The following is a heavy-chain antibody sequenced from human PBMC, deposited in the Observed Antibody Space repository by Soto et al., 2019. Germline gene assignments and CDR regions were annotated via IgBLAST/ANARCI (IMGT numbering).Heavy chain of an antibody. CDR2: ISAYNGDT. D-gene: IGHD3-3*01. CDR1: GYTFNTYG. Sequence: QVQLVQSGPEVKKPGASVKVSFKASGYTFNTYGISWVRQAPGQGLEWMGWISAYNGDTKYAQKFQGRVTMTTDTPTSTAHMELRSLRSDDTAVYYCAIEFLEWSDLDYWGQGTLLTVSS. V-gene: IGHV1-18*04. J-gene: IGHJ4*02. CDR3: AIEFLEWSDLDY.